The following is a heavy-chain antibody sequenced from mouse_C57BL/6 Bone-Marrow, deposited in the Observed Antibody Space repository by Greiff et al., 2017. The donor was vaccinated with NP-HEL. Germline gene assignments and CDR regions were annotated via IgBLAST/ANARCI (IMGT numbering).Heavy chain of an antibody. CDR1: GYTFTDYE. D-gene: IGHD2-2*01. Sequence: QVQLQQSGAELVRPGASVTLSCKASGYTFTDYEMHWVKQTPVHGLEWIGAIDPETGGTAYNQKFKGKAILTADKSSSTAYMELRSLTSEDSAVYYCTRPRLPYYFYYWGQGTTLTVSS. CDR2: IDPETGGT. V-gene: IGHV1-15*01. J-gene: IGHJ2*01. CDR3: TRPRLPYYFYY.